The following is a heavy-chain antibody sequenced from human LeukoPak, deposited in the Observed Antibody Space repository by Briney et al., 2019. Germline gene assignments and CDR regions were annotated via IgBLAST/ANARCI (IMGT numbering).Heavy chain of an antibody. D-gene: IGHD5-24*01. CDR3: ARYRDGSEVGWFDP. CDR1: GGSISSYY. CDR2: IYYSGST. V-gene: IGHV4-59*12. Sequence: SETLSLTCTVSGGSISSYYWSWIRQPPGKGLERIGYIYYSGSTYYNPSLKSRVTISVDTSKNQFSLKLSSVTAADTAVYYCARYRDGSEVGWFDPWGQGTLVTVSS. J-gene: IGHJ5*02.